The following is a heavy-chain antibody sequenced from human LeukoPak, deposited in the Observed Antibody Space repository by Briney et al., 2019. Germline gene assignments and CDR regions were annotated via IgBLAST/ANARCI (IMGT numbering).Heavy chain of an antibody. CDR1: GGSMNYYY. D-gene: IGHD2-15*01. CDR3: ARDSSDQGLAAAERFDY. CDR2: IYYSGST. Sequence: PSETLSLTCTVSGGSMNYYYWSWIRQPPGKGLEWIGYIYYSGSTNYNPSLKSRLTISVDTSKNQFSLNLSSVTAADTAVYYCARDSSDQGLAAAERFDYWGQGTLVTVSS. V-gene: IGHV4-59*01. J-gene: IGHJ4*02.